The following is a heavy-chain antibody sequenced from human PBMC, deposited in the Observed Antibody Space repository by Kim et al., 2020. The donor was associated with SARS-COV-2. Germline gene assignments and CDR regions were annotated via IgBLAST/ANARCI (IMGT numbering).Heavy chain of an antibody. Sequence: SETLSLTCAVYGGSFSGYYWSWIRQPPGKGLEWIGEINHSGSTNYNPSLKSRVTISVDTSKNQFSLKLSSVTAADTAVYYCARGTDAITMIVVVISFSENYFDYWGQGTLVTVSS. V-gene: IGHV4-34*01. CDR2: INHSGST. D-gene: IGHD3-22*01. CDR3: ARGTDAITMIVVVISFSENYFDY. J-gene: IGHJ4*02. CDR1: GGSFSGYY.